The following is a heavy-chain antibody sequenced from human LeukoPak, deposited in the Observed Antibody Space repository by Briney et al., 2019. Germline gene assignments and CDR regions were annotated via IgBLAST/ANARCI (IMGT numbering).Heavy chain of an antibody. V-gene: IGHV4-39*02. CDR2: IYYSGST. CDR1: GGSVSSSKYY. J-gene: IGHJ5*02. CDR3: ARYSYGGEDWFDP. Sequence: SETLSLTCTVYGGSVSSSKYYWGWIRQPPGKGLEWIGSIYYSGSTYYNPSLKSRVTISADTSKNYFSLKMSSVTAADTAVYYCARYSYGGEDWFDPWGPGNPGHRLL. D-gene: IGHD5-18*01.